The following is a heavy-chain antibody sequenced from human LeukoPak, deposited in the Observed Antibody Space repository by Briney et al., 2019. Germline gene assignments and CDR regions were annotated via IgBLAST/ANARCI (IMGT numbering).Heavy chain of an antibody. CDR2: IYTSGST. Sequence: PSETLSLTCTVSGGSISSYYWSWLRQPAGKGLEWIGRIYTSGSTNYNPSLKSRVTMSVDTSKNQFSLKLSSVTAADTAVYYCASTVTAPIDAFDIWGQGTMVTVSS. CDR3: ASTVTAPIDAFDI. J-gene: IGHJ3*02. CDR1: GGSISSYY. V-gene: IGHV4-4*07. D-gene: IGHD4-11*01.